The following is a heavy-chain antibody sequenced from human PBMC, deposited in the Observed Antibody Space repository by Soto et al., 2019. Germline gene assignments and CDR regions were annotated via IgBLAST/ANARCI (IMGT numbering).Heavy chain of an antibody. CDR3: ARDRNSSSWYFPYYYYGMDV. D-gene: IGHD6-13*01. V-gene: IGHV4-31*03. J-gene: IGHJ6*02. Sequence: QVQLQESGPGLVKPSQTLSLTCTVSGGSISSGGYYWSWIRQHPGKGLEWIGYIYYSGSTYYNPSLKSRVTISVDTSKNQFSLKLSSVTAADTAVYYCARDRNSSSWYFPYYYYGMDVWGQGTMVTVSS. CDR2: IYYSGST. CDR1: GGSISSGGYY.